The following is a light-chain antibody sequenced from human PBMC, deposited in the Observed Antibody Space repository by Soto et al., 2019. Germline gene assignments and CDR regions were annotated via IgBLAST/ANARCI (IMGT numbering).Light chain of an antibody. CDR3: QQYNNWPWT. Sequence: EIVMTQSPATLSVSPGERATLSCRASQSVSSNLAWYQQKPGQAPRLLIYGASTRATGIPARFSGSRSGTEFTLTNSSLQSEDFAVYYCQQYNNWPWTFGQGTKVEIK. CDR1: QSVSSN. J-gene: IGKJ1*01. V-gene: IGKV3-15*01. CDR2: GAS.